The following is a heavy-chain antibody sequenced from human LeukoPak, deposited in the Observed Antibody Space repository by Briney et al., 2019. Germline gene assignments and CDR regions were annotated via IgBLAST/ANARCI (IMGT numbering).Heavy chain of an antibody. CDR1: GFIFNTYD. D-gene: IGHD6-19*01. V-gene: IGHV3-13*04. CDR2: IDSAGNT. Sequence: GGSLRLSCAASGFIFNTYDMHWVRQTQGKGLKWVSAIDSAGNTYYPGSVKGRFTISRENAKNSLYLQMNSLRAGDTAVYYCVREGPGSGWTYFDYWGQGTLVTASS. CDR3: VREGPGSGWTYFDY. J-gene: IGHJ4*02.